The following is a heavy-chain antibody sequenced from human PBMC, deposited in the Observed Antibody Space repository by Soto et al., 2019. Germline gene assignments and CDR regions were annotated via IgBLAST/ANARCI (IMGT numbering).Heavy chain of an antibody. CDR2: INAGNGNT. J-gene: IGHJ4*02. V-gene: IGHV1-3*05. Sequence: QVQLVQSGAEEKKPGASVKVSCKASGYTFTSYAMHWVRQAPGQRLEWMGWINAGNGNTKYSQKFQGRVTITRDTSASTAYMDLSSLRSEDTAVYYCARSSGYYVIADYWGQGTLVTVSS. CDR1: GYTFTSYA. D-gene: IGHD3-22*01. CDR3: ARSSGYYVIADY.